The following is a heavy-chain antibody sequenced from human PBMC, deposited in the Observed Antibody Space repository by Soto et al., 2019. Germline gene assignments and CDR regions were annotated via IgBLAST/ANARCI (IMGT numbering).Heavy chain of an antibody. D-gene: IGHD2-15*01. CDR2: ISSSGVHI. CDR1: EVTFSTYN. J-gene: IGHJ3*02. Sequence: GGSLRLSCAAYEVTFSTYNMNWVRQAPGKGLEWVSFISSSGVHIYYADAVKGRFTISRDNAKNSVYLQMNSLRVEDTAVYYCASDSGYCRGGDCYSGAFDIWGLGTVVTVSS. CDR3: ASDSGYCRGGDCYSGAFDI. V-gene: IGHV3-21*01.